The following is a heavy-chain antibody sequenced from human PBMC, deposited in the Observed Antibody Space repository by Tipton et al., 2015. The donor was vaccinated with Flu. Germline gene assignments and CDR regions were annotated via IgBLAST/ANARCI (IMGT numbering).Heavy chain of an antibody. V-gene: IGHV1-2*06. CDR3: ARDQGRSMVRGVTLGWFDP. J-gene: IGHJ5*02. CDR1: GYTFTGYY. D-gene: IGHD3-10*01. Sequence: QVQLVQSGAEVKKPGASVKVSCKASGYTFTGYYMHWVRQAPGQGLGWMGRINPNSGGTNYAQKFQGRVTMTRDTSISTAYMELSRLRSDDTAVYYCARDQGRSMVRGVTLGWFDPWGQGTLVTVSS. CDR2: INPNSGGT.